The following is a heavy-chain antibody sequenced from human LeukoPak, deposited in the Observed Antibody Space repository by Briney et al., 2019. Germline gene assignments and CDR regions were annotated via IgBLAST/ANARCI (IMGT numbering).Heavy chain of an antibody. V-gene: IGHV3-49*04. D-gene: IGHD3-9*01. J-gene: IGHJ4*02. CDR2: IRSKAYGGTT. Sequence: GGSLRLSCTASGFTFGDYAMSWVRQAPGKGLEWVGFIRSKAYGGTTEYAASVKGRFTISRDDSKSIAYLQMNSLKTEDTAVYYCTRRYFDWLLSSGPYFDYWGQGTLVTVSS. CDR3: TRRYFDWLLSSGPYFDY. CDR1: GFTFGDYA.